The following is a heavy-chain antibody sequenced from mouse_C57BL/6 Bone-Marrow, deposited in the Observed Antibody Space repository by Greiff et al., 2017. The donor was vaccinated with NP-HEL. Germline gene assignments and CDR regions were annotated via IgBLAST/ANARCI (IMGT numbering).Heavy chain of an antibody. V-gene: IGHV5-6*02. CDR1: GFTFSSYG. J-gene: IGHJ2*01. CDR3: ARQTTVGFDY. D-gene: IGHD1-1*01. Sequence: DVKLVESGGDLVKPGGSLKLSCAASGFTFSSYGMSWVRQTPDKRLEWVATISSGGSYTYYPDSVKGRFTISRDNAKNTLYLQMSSLKSEDTAMYYCARQTTVGFDYWGQGTTLTVSS. CDR2: ISSGGSYT.